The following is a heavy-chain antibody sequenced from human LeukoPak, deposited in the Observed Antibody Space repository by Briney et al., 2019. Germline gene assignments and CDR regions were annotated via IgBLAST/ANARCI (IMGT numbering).Heavy chain of an antibody. D-gene: IGHD4-17*01. Sequence: GASVKVSCKASGGTFSSYAISWVRQAPGQELGWMGGIIPIFGTANYAQKFQGRVTITADESTSTAYMELSSLRSEDTAVYYCARSLAYGDYYFDYWGQGTLVTVSS. CDR1: GGTFSSYA. CDR2: IIPIFGTA. V-gene: IGHV1-69*01. CDR3: ARSLAYGDYYFDY. J-gene: IGHJ4*02.